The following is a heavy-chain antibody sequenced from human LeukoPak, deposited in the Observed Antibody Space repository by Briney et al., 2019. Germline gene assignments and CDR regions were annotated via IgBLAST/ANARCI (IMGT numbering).Heavy chain of an antibody. CDR1: GGSISSYY. Sequence: SETLSLTCTVSGGSISSYYWSWIRQPPGKGLEWIGYIYHSGSTNYNPSLKSRVTISVDTSKNQFSLKLSSVTAADTAVYYCASLSGYYGFDYWGRGTLVTVSS. V-gene: IGHV4-59*01. D-gene: IGHD3-22*01. J-gene: IGHJ4*02. CDR2: IYHSGST. CDR3: ASLSGYYGFDY.